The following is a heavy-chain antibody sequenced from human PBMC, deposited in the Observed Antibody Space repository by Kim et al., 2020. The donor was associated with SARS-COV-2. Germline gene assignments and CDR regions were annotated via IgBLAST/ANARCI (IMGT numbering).Heavy chain of an antibody. D-gene: IGHD3-3*01. J-gene: IGHJ3*02. CDR3: ARDGPTGEIFGVVIHGPRAFDI. CDR2: ISYDGSNK. Sequence: GGSLRLSCAASGFTFSSYAMHWVRQAPGKGLEWVAVISYDGSNKYYADSVKGRFTISRDNSKNTLYLQMNSLRAEDTAVYYCARDGPTGEIFGVVIHGPRAFDIWGQGTMVTVSS. CDR1: GFTFSSYA. V-gene: IGHV3-30-3*01.